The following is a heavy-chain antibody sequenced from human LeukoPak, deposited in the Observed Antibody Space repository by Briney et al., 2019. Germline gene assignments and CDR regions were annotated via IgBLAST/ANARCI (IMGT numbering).Heavy chain of an antibody. CDR1: GFTFSSYA. D-gene: IGHD1-14*01. J-gene: IGHJ4*02. V-gene: IGHV3-23*01. CDR3: ARVEKWTNLVRYYFDN. Sequence: GGSLRLSCAASGFTFSSYAMSWVRQAPGKGLEWVSAISGSGGSTYYADSVKGRFTISRDNSKNTLYLQMSSLRVEDTAVYFCARVEKWTNLVRYYFDNWGQGTLVTVAS. CDR2: ISGSGGST.